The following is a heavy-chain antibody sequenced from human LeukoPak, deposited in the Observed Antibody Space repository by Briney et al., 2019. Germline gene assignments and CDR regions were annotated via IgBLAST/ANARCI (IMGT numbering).Heavy chain of an antibody. CDR1: GFTFSSYA. V-gene: IGHV3-30-3*01. J-gene: IGHJ4*02. D-gene: IGHD7-27*01. CDR3: ARDILTDTYYFDY. CDR2: ISYDGSNK. Sequence: GGSLRLSCAASGFTFSSYAMHWVRQAPGKGLEWVAVISYDGSNKYYADSVKGRFTISRDNSKNTLYLQMNSLRAEDTAVYYCARDILTDTYYFDYWGQGTLVTVSS.